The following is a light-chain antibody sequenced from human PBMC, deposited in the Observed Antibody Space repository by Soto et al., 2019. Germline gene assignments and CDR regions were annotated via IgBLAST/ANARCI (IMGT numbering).Light chain of an antibody. J-gene: IGLJ1*01. V-gene: IGLV1-44*01. CDR3: AAMDDSGGRF. CDR1: SSNIGSNT. CDR2: SNN. Sequence: QSVLTQPPSASGTPGQRVTISCSGSSSNIGSNTVNWYQQPPGTAPKLLIYSNNQRPSGVPDRFSGSKSGTSASLAISGLQFEDEADYYCAAMDDSGGRFFGTGTKVTDL.